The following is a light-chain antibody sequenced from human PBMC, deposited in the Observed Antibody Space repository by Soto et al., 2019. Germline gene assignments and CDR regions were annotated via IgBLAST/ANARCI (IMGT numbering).Light chain of an antibody. V-gene: IGKV3-15*01. CDR3: QQYNNWPPSIT. CDR2: GAS. J-gene: IGKJ5*01. Sequence: EIVMTQSPATLSVSPVEIASLAWGSIQSVNSNLAWYQQKPGQAPRLLIYGASTRATGIPARFSGSGSGTEFTLTISSLQSEDFAVYYCQQYNNWPPSITFGQGTRLENK. CDR1: QSVNSN.